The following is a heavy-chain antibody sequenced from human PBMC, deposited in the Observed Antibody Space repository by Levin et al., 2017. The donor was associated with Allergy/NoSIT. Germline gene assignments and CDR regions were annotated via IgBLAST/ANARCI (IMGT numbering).Heavy chain of an antibody. J-gene: IGHJ4*02. D-gene: IGHD3-22*01. CDR1: GGSVSSADCQ. Sequence: SQTLSLTCTVSGGSVSSADCQWTWIRQSPGKGLEWIGSISHSGSTYYNLSLKSRISISVDASKNQFSLKLSSVTASDTAVYYCARDYYDSRGSYFRTFDYWGQGSLVTVSS. CDR2: ISHSGST. CDR3: ARDYYDSRGSYFRTFDY. V-gene: IGHV4-30-4*01.